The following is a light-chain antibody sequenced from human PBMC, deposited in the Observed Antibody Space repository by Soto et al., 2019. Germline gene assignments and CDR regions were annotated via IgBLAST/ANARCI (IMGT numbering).Light chain of an antibody. CDR3: QQRTKRFT. J-gene: IGKJ5*01. CDR2: GAS. Sequence: ETVMTQSPATLSVSQGERAPLSCRASQSARISLGWYQQKPGQAPRLLIDGASNRATGIPARFSGSGSGTDFTLTISSLEPEDFAVYYCQQRTKRFTFGQGTRLEI. V-gene: IGKV3-11*01. CDR1: QSARIS.